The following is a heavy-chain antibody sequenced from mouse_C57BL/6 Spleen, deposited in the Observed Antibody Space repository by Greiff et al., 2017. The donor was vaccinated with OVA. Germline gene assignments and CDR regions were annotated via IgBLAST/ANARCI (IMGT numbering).Heavy chain of an antibody. CDR3: ARIYDDYDVGRMDAMDC. CDR1: GFSLTSYG. CDR2: IWSGGST. Sequence: QVQLQQSGPGLVQPSQSLSITCTVSGFSLTSYGVHWVRQSPGKGLEWLGVIWSGGSTDYNAAFISRLSISKDNSKSQVFFKMSSLQADDTAIYYCARIYDDYDVGRMDAMDCWGQGTSVTVSS. D-gene: IGHD2-4*01. J-gene: IGHJ4*01. V-gene: IGHV2-2*01.